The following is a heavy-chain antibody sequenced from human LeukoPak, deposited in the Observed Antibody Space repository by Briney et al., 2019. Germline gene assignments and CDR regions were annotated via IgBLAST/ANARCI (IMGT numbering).Heavy chain of an antibody. J-gene: IGHJ4*02. CDR1: GFTFSSYA. Sequence: GGSLRLSCAASGFTFSSYATSWVRQAPGKGLEWVSAISGSGGSTYYADSVKGRFTISRDNSKNTLYLQMNSLRAEDTAVYYCAKDWEASGSYGAYYFDYWGQGTLVTVSS. CDR3: AKDWEASGSYGAYYFDY. D-gene: IGHD1-26*01. V-gene: IGHV3-23*01. CDR2: ISGSGGST.